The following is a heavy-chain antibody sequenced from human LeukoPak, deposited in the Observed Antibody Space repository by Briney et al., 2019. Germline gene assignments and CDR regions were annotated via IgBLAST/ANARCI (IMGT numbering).Heavy chain of an antibody. V-gene: IGHV1-46*01. J-gene: IGHJ4*02. CDR1: GYTFTSYY. D-gene: IGHD3-10*01. CDR3: ARFTSGTMVRGVISDDY. Sequence: ASVKVSCKASGYTFTSYYMHWVRQAPGQGLEWMGIINPSGGSTSYTQKFQGRVTMTRDTSTSTVYMELSSLRSEDTAVYYCARFTSGTMVRGVISDDYWGQGTLVTVSS. CDR2: INPSGGST.